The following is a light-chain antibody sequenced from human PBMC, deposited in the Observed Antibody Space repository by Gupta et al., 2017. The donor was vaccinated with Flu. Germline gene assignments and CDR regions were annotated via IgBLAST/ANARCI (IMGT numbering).Light chain of an antibody. J-gene: IGKJ2*01. CDR1: QSVSRSH. CDR3: QQDGLSPFT. CDR2: DSS. V-gene: IGKV3-20*01. Sequence: EIVLTQSPGTLSLSPGERTTLSCRASQSVSRSHLAWYQQKPGQPPRLLIYDSSSRATGIPDRFSGSGSGTDFTLTISRLEPEEFAVYYCQQDGLSPFTFGQGTKVEMK.